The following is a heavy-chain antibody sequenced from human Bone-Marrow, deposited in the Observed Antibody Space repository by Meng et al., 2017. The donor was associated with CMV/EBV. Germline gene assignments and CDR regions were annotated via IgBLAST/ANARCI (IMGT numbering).Heavy chain of an antibody. J-gene: IGHJ6*02. CDR1: GFTFSSYW. CDR2: INSDGSST. CDR3: WRDIVVVPAATQQLVGGDYYYYGMDV. D-gene: IGHD2-2*01. V-gene: IGHV3-74*01. Sequence: GESLKISCAASGFTFSSYWMSWVRQAPGKGLVWVSRINSDGSSTSYADSVKGRFTISRDNAKNTLYLQMNSLRAEDTAVYYCWRDIVVVPAATQQLVGGDYYYYGMDVWGQGTTVTVSS.